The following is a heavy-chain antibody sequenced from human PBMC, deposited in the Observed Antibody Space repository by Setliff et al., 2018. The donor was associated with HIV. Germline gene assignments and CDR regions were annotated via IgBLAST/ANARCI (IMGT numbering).Heavy chain of an antibody. D-gene: IGHD4-17*01. J-gene: IGHJ4*02. CDR2: ISRSGSTI. Sequence: GGSLRLSCAASGFTFRSYEMNWVRQAPGKGLEWVSYISRSGSTIHYADSVKGRITISRDNAKNSLYPQMNSLRAEDTAVYFCARSPYGDYGLDYWGQGTLVTVSS. CDR3: ARSPYGDYGLDY. V-gene: IGHV3-48*03. CDR1: GFTFRSYE.